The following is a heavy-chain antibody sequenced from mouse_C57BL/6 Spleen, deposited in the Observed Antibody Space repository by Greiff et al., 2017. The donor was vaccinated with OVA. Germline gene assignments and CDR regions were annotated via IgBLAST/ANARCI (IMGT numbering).Heavy chain of an antibody. J-gene: IGHJ1*03. CDR2: IWSGGST. CDR3: ARNSPIDGYSSYFDV. D-gene: IGHD2-3*01. Sequence: VHLVESGPGLVQPSQSLSITCTVSGFSLTSYGVHWVRQSPGKGLEWLGVIWSGGSTDYNAAFISRLSISKDNSKSQVFFKMNSLQADDTAIYYCARNSPIDGYSSYFDVWGTGTTVTVSS. V-gene: IGHV2-2*01. CDR1: GFSLTSYG.